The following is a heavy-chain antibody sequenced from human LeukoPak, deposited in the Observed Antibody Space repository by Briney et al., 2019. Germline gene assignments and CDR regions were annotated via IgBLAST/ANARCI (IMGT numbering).Heavy chain of an antibody. J-gene: IGHJ2*01. Sequence: GGSLRLSCAASGFTFSSYEMNWVRQAPGKGLEWVSYISSSGSTIYYADSVKGRFTISRDNSKNTLYLQMNSLRAEDTAVYYCAKDKSFWYFDLWGRGTLVTVSS. CDR1: GFTFSSYE. CDR2: ISSSGSTI. CDR3: AKDKSFWYFDL. V-gene: IGHV3-48*03.